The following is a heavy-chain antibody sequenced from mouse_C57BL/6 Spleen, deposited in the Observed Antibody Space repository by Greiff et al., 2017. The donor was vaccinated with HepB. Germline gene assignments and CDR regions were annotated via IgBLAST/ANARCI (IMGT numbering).Heavy chain of an antibody. J-gene: IGHJ4*01. CDR1: GYTFTSYW. D-gene: IGHD1-1*01. V-gene: IGHV1-72*01. CDR2: IDPTSGGT. CDR3: ARSDCYGSSSYAMDY. Sequence: QVQLKQPGAELVKPGASVKLSCKASGYTFTSYWMHWVKQRPGRGLEWIGRIDPTSGGTNYNEKFKSKATLTVDKSSSTAYMQLSSLTSEDSAVYYCARSDCYGSSSYAMDYWGQGTSVTVSS.